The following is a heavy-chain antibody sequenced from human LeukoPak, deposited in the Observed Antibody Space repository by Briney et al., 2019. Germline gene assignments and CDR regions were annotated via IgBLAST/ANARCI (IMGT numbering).Heavy chain of an antibody. CDR3: ARVRPAPDYYGSGSLDAFDI. CDR1: GYTFTSYG. CDR2: ISAYNGNT. Sequence: ASVKVSCKASGYTFTSYGISWVRQAPGQGLEWMGWISAYNGNTNYAQKLQGRVTMTTDTSTSTAYMELRSLRSDDTAVYYCARVRPAPDYYGSGSLDAFDIWGQGTMVTVSS. D-gene: IGHD3-10*01. J-gene: IGHJ3*02. V-gene: IGHV1-18*01.